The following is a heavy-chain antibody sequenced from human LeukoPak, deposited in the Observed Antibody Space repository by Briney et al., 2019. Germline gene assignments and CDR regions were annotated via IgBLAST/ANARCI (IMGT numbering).Heavy chain of an antibody. CDR1: GFTFSSYG. CDR2: INSDGSSI. D-gene: IGHD3-16*01. J-gene: IGHJ4*02. CDR3: ARVNVCPRCHFDY. Sequence: GGSLRLSCAASGFTFSSYGMHWVRQAPGKGLVWISRINSDGSSIRYADSVKGRFTISRDNANNTLSLQMSSLRAADTAVYYCARVNVCPRCHFDYWGQGTLVTVSS. V-gene: IGHV3-74*01.